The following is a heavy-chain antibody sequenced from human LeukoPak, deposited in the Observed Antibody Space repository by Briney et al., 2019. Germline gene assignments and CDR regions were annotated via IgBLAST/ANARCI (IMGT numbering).Heavy chain of an antibody. J-gene: IGHJ4*02. CDR1: GFSFSSYT. V-gene: IGHV3-30*14. Sequence: GTSLRLSCAASGFSFSSYTLPWLRQVPGTGLGWVAVISYDGTYKYYADSVKGRFTISRDNSKDTLYLQIDSLRAGNTAVYHCARSNSSAWHNFEYWGQGTPVTVSS. CDR3: ARSNSSAWHNFEY. D-gene: IGHD6-19*01. CDR2: ISYDGTYK.